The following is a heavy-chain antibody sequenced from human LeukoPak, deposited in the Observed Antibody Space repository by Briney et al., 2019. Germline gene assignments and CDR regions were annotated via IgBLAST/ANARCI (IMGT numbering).Heavy chain of an antibody. J-gene: IGHJ6*02. V-gene: IGHV3-7*04. CDR3: ARVGLRYYYAIDV. Sequence: PGGSLRLSCAASGFSFRNYCMSWVRQAPGKGLEWVANIKQDGNEKYYVDSVRGRFTISRDNAKNSLYLQMNSLRDADTAIYYCARVGLRYYYAIDVWGQGTTVTVSS. CDR1: GFSFRNYC. D-gene: IGHD3-10*01. CDR2: IKQDGNEK.